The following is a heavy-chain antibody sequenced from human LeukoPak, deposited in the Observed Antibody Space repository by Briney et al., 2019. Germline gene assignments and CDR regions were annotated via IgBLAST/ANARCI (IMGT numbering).Heavy chain of an antibody. Sequence: GGSLRLSCAASGFTFNIYTMYWVRQAPGKGLEWVSGIRHSDGNTYYADSVKGRFTISRDNSKNTLYLQMNSLRAEDTAVYYCAKDQRSIAVAGYFDYWGQGTLVTVSS. V-gene: IGHV3-23*01. CDR2: IRHSDGNT. CDR1: GFTFNIYT. J-gene: IGHJ4*02. D-gene: IGHD6-19*01. CDR3: AKDQRSIAVAGYFDY.